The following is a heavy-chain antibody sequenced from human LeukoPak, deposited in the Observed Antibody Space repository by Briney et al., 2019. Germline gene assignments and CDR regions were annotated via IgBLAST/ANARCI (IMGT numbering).Heavy chain of an antibody. J-gene: IGHJ6*04. Sequence: SETLSLTCTVSGGSICSYYWSWVRQPAGKGLEWIGRIYTSGSTNYNPSLKSRVTMSVDTSKNQFSLKLRSVTAADTAVYYCARPLHKLAPMDVWGKGTTVTVSS. D-gene: IGHD1-1*01. CDR2: IYTSGST. V-gene: IGHV4-4*07. CDR1: GGSICSYY. CDR3: ARPLHKLAPMDV.